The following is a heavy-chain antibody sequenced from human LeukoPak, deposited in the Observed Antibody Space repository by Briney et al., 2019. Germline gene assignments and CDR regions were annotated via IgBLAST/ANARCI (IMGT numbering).Heavy chain of an antibody. CDR3: ARVSRSYFFY. Sequence: SETLSLTCAVYGGSFSGYYWSWIRQPPGKGLEWIGEINHSGSTNYNPSLKSRVTISVDTSKNQFSLKLSSVTAADTAVYYCARVSRSYFFYWGQGTLVTVSS. J-gene: IGHJ4*02. V-gene: IGHV4-34*01. D-gene: IGHD6-13*01. CDR2: INHSGST. CDR1: GGSFSGYY.